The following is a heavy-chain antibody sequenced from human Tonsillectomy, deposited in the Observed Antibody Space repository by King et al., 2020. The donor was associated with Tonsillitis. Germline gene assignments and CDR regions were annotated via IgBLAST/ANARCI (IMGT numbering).Heavy chain of an antibody. V-gene: IGHV4-39*01. CDR2: IYYSGSD. CDR1: GGSISSRSYY. J-gene: IGHJ5*02. CDR3: ARHISYLDWLGWFDP. D-gene: IGHD3-9*01. Sequence: VQLQESGPGLVKPSETLSLTCTVSGGSISSRSYYWGWIRQPPGKGLEWIGSIYYSGSDYYNPSLKSRVTISVDTSKNQFSLKLSSVTAADTAVYYCARHISYLDWLGWFDPWGQGTLVTVSS.